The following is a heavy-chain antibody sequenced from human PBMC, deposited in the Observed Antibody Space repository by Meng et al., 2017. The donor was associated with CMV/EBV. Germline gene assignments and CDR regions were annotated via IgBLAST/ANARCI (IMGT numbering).Heavy chain of an antibody. V-gene: IGHV4-34*01. Sequence: SETLSLTCAVYGGSFSGYYWSWIRQPPGKGLEWIGEINHSGSTNYNPSLKSRVTISVDTSKNQFSLKLSSVTAADTAVYYCARASYGRSPFYYWGQGTLVNVSS. CDR1: GGSFSGYY. CDR3: ARASYGRSPFYY. CDR2: INHSGST. D-gene: IGHD5-18*01. J-gene: IGHJ4*02.